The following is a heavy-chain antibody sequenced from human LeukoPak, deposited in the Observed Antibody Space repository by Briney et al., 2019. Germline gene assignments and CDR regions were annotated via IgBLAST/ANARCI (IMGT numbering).Heavy chain of an antibody. J-gene: IGHJ4*02. CDR3: ARSGYSSSWYYY. CDR1: GGSISSGSYY. CDR2: IYTSGST. Sequence: SETLSLTCTVSGGSISSGSYYWSWIRQPAGKGLEWIGRIYTSGSTNYNPSLKSRVTISVDTSKNQFSLKLSSVTAAVTAVYYCARSGYSSSWYYYWGQGTLVTVSS. D-gene: IGHD6-13*01. V-gene: IGHV4-61*02.